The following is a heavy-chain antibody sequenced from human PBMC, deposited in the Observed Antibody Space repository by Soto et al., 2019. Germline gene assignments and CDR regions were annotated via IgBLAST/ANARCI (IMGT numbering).Heavy chain of an antibody. J-gene: IGHJ3*02. CDR2: INHSGST. CDR3: ARLYHYYDSSGYYFGAFDI. Sequence: QVQLQQWGAGLLKPSETLSLTCAVYGGSFSGYYWSWIRQPPGQGLEWIGEINHSGSTNYNPSLKRLVTISVDTSKDQFSLRLSSVTAADTAVYYCARLYHYYDSSGYYFGAFDIWGQGTMVTVSS. V-gene: IGHV4-34*01. CDR1: GGSFSGYY. D-gene: IGHD3-22*01.